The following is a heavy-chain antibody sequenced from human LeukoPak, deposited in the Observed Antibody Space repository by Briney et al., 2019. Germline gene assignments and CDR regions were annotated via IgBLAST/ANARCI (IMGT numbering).Heavy chain of an antibody. D-gene: IGHD6-13*01. CDR2: IYYSGST. CDR3: ARQGIAAAGTQFDY. J-gene: IGHJ4*02. V-gene: IGHV4-59*08. CDR1: GGSISSYY. Sequence: SETLSLTCTVSGGSISSYYWSWIRQPPGKGLERIGYIYYSGSTNYNPSLKSRVTISVDTSKNQFSLKLSSVTAADTAVYYCARQGIAAAGTQFDYWGQGTLVTVSS.